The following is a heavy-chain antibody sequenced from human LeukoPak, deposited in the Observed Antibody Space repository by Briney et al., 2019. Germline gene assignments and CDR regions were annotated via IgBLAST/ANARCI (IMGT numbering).Heavy chain of an antibody. V-gene: IGHV3-21*01. D-gene: IGHD3-10*01. Sequence: GGSLRLSCAASGFTFNTYSMSWVRQAPGKGLEWVSSISSSSSYIYYADSVKGRFTISRDNAKNSLYLQMNSLRAEDTAVYYCARRVGFYGSGSLNYFDPWGQGILVSVS. J-gene: IGHJ5*01. CDR2: ISSSSSYI. CDR1: GFTFNTYS. CDR3: ARRVGFYGSGSLNYFDP.